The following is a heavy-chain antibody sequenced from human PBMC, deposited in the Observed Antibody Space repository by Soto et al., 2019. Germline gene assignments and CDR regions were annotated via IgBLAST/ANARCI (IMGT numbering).Heavy chain of an antibody. V-gene: IGHV3-11*06. CDR3: ARVGVVTAAGTSDY. D-gene: IGHD1-1*01. J-gene: IGHJ4*02. CDR1: GFTFSDYY. Sequence: GFLRLSCAASGFTFSDYYMSWIRQVPGKGLEWVAYISGTSDSIPYADSVKGRFTISRDNAKNSLYLQMNSLRAEDTAVYYCARVGVVTAAGTSDYWGQGTLVTVS. CDR2: ISGTSDSI.